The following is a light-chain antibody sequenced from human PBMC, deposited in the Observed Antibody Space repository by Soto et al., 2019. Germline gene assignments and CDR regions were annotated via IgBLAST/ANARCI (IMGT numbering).Light chain of an antibody. J-gene: IGLJ3*02. V-gene: IGLV9-49*01. CDR3: GADHGSGSNFVTV. CDR2: VGTGGIVG. Sequence: QAVVTQPPSASASLGASVTLTCTLSSGYSNYKVDWYQQRPGKDPRFVMRVGTGGIVGSKGDGIPDRFSVLGSGLNRYLTIKNIQEEDESDYHCGADHGSGSNFVTVFGGGTKLTVL. CDR1: SGYSNYK.